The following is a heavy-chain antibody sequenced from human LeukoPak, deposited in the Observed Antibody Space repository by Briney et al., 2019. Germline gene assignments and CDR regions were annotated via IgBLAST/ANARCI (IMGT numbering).Heavy chain of an antibody. J-gene: IGHJ4*02. CDR1: GGSISSYY. CDR3: ARSVPSRDYGSSSFDY. V-gene: IGHV4-4*07. Sequence: SETLSLTCTVSGGSISSYYWSWVRQPAGKGLEWIGRIYTRGNTNYNPSLKSRVTMSVDTSTNQFSLKVNSLSAADTAMYYCARSVPSRDYGSSSFDYWGQGILVTVSS. CDR2: IYTRGNT. D-gene: IGHD4-17*01.